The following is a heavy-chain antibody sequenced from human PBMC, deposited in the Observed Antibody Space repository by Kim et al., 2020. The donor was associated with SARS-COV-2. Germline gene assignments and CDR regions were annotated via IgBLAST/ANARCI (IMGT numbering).Heavy chain of an antibody. CDR1: GFTFSSYS. Sequence: GGSLRLSCAASGFTFSSYSMNWVRQAPGKGLEWVSYISSSSSTIYYADSVKGRFTISRDNAKNSLYLQMNSLRAEDTAVYYCARDYGGNSERGFFDYWGQGTLVTVSS. CDR3: ARDYGGNSERGFFDY. V-gene: IGHV3-48*04. CDR2: ISSSSSTI. D-gene: IGHD4-17*01. J-gene: IGHJ4*02.